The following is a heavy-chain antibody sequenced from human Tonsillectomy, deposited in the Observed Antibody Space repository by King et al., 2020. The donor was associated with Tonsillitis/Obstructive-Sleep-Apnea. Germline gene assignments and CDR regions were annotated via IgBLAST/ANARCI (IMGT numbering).Heavy chain of an antibody. V-gene: IGHV4-31*11. J-gene: IGHJ4*02. D-gene: IGHD4-17*01. CDR1: GGSIRSGSHF. CDR3: ARTGGDYGDYGSSLFDF. CDR2: IHHSGST. Sequence: PESGPGLVKPSQTLSLTCAVSGGSIRSGSHFWSWIRQHPGKGLEWIGAIHHSGSTYYNPSLKSRVTISVDTSKKQFSLKLSSVTAADTAVYYCARTGGDYGDYGSSLFDFWGQGTLVTVSS.